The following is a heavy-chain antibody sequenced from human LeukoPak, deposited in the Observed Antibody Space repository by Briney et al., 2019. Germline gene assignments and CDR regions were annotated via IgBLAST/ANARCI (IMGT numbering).Heavy chain of an antibody. Sequence: GGSLRLSCAASGFTFSTYWMHWVRQAPGKGLVWVSRINSDGNRTSYADSVKGRFTISRDNAKNTLYLQMNSLRGEDTAVYYCARDLRTPSDTNIAIDYWGQGALVTVSS. CDR2: INSDGNRT. CDR3: ARDLRTPSDTNIAIDY. V-gene: IGHV3-74*01. J-gene: IGHJ4*02. CDR1: GFTFSTYW. D-gene: IGHD4-23*01.